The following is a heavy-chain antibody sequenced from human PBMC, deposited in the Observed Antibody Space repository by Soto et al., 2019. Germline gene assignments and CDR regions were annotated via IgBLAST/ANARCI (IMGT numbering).Heavy chain of an antibody. V-gene: IGHV1-69*02. Sequence: SVKVSCKASGGTFSSCTISWVRQAPGQGLEWMGRIIPILGIANYAQKFQGRVTITADKSTSTAYMELSSLRSEDTAVYYCARGDVAAAPLVYWGQGTLVTVSS. D-gene: IGHD2-15*01. CDR1: GGTFSSCT. CDR2: IIPILGIA. J-gene: IGHJ4*02. CDR3: ARGDVAAAPLVY.